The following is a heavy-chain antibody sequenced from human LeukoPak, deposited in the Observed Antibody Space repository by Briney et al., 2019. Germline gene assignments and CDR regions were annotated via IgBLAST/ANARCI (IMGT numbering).Heavy chain of an antibody. Sequence: ASVKVSCKASGYTFTGYYMHWVRQAPGQGLEWMGWINPNSGGTNYAQKFQGRVTMTRDTSISTAYMELSRLRSDDTAVYYCAREFMAVAGRNPFDYWGQGTLVTVSS. D-gene: IGHD6-19*01. J-gene: IGHJ4*02. CDR3: AREFMAVAGRNPFDY. CDR1: GYTFTGYY. CDR2: INPNSGGT. V-gene: IGHV1-2*02.